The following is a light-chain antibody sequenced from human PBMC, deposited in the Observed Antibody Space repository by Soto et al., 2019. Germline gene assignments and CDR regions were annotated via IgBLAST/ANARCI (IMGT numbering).Light chain of an antibody. CDR1: SXXIGAGYD. J-gene: IGLJ2*01. CDR3: QSYDTSLSAPVI. Sequence: QSVLTQPPSVSGAPGQXVTXSCXXXSXXIGAGYDVHWYQQVPGAAPKLLIYGNNNRPSGVPDRISGSKSGTSASLAITGLQAEDEADYYCQSYDTSLSAPVIFGGGTKLTVL. CDR2: GNN. V-gene: IGLV1-40*01.